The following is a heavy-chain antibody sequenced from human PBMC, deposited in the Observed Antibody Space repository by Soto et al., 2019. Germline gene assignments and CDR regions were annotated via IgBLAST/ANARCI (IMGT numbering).Heavy chain of an antibody. CDR3: ATNIVVVVAAIDS. D-gene: IGHD2-15*01. J-gene: IGHJ4*02. V-gene: IGHV3-21*01. CDR2: ISTDSNYI. Sequence: PGGSLRLSCVASGFTFSNRGMNWVRQAPGKGLEWVSSISTDSNYIYYADSVKGRFTVSRDNAKKSLYLQINSLRAEDTAVYYCATNIVVVVAAIDSWGQGALVTVPS. CDR1: GFTFSNRG.